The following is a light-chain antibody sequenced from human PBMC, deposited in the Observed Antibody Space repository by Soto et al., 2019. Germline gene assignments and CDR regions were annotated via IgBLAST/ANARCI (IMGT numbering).Light chain of an antibody. CDR3: QQYGGSPRVT. V-gene: IGKV3-20*01. CDR2: GAS. J-gene: IGKJ4*01. Sequence: EIVLTQSPGTLSLSPGERATLSCRASQSVSSNYLAWYQQKPGQAPRLLIYGASSRATGIPDRCIGSGSGTDFPLTISRLEPEDFAVYYCQQYGGSPRVTFGGGTKVEIK. CDR1: QSVSSNY.